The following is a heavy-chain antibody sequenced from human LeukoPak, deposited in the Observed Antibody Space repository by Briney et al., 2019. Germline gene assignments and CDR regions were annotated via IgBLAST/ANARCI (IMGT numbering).Heavy chain of an antibody. CDR2: ISAYNGNT. J-gene: IGHJ5*02. Sequence: ASVKVSCKASGYTFTSYGISWVRQAPGQGLEWMGWISAYNGNTNYAQKLQGRVTMTTDTSTSTAYMELRSLRSDDTAVYYCARVLGSRVSSSWYESPPGWFDPWGQGTLVTVSS. CDR1: GYTFTSYG. D-gene: IGHD6-13*01. CDR3: ARVLGSRVSSSWYESPPGWFDP. V-gene: IGHV1-18*01.